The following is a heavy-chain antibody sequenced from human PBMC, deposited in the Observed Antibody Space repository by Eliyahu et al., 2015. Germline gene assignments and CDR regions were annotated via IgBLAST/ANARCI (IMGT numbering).Heavy chain of an antibody. V-gene: IGHV3-30*02. CDR2: IRYDGSNK. CDR1: GFTFSSYG. J-gene: IGHJ6*02. Sequence: QVQLVESGGGVVQPGXSLXXSCXASGFTFSSYGMHWVRQAPGKGLEWVAFIRYDGSNKYYADSVKGRFTISRDNSKNTLYLQMNSLRAEDTAVYYCVMNYGMDVWGQGTTVTVSS. CDR3: VMNYGMDV. D-gene: IGHD2-8*01.